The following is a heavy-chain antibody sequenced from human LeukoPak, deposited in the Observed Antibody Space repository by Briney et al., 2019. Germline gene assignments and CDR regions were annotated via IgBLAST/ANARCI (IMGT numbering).Heavy chain of an antibody. Sequence: SGGSLRFSCAASGFTFSDYYMSWIRQAPGKGLEWVSFISSSGTTIYYADSVKGRFTISRDNAKNSLFLQMNSLRAEDTAVYYCAREGVMTTVTLDYWGQGTLVTVSS. V-gene: IGHV3-11*04. CDR1: GFTFSDYY. D-gene: IGHD4-11*01. CDR2: ISSSGTTI. CDR3: AREGVMTTVTLDY. J-gene: IGHJ4*02.